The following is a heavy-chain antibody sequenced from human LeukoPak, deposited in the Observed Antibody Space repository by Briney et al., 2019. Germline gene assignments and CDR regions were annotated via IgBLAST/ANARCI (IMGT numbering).Heavy chain of an antibody. CDR2: IYYSGST. CDR3: ARGYGSGWPSGDWFDP. J-gene: IGHJ5*02. Sequence: PSETLSLNCTVSGGSISTYYWSWIRQAPGKGLEWIGYIYYSGSTGYNPSLKSRVTISVDTSKNQFSLNLGSVTAADTAVYYCARGYGSGWPSGDWFDPWGQGTLVTVSS. CDR1: GGSISTYY. V-gene: IGHV4-59*01. D-gene: IGHD6-19*01.